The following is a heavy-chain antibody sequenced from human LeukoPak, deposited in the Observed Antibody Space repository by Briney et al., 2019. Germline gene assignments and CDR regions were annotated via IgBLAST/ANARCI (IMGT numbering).Heavy chain of an antibody. V-gene: IGHV4-39*01. D-gene: IGHD3-10*01. CDR2: IYYSGST. CDR1: GXSINSSSYY. J-gene: IGHJ3*02. CDR3: ARRFAPSRNDAFDI. Sequence: KPSETLSLTFTVSGXSINSSSYYWGWIRQPPVKGLEWIGTIYYSGSTYYNPSLKSRVTISVDTSKNQFSLKLSSVTASDTAVYYCARRFAPSRNDAFDIWGQGTMVTVSS.